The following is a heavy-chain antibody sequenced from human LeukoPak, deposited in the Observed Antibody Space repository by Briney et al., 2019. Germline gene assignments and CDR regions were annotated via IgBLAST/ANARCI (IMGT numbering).Heavy chain of an antibody. CDR1: GYTFTGYY. CDR2: INPNSGGT. CDR3: ASQSVPAAIGRGLRFDP. D-gene: IGHD2-2*01. J-gene: IGHJ5*02. V-gene: IGHV1-2*06. Sequence: ASVKVSCKASGYTFTGYYMHWVRQAPGQGLEWMGRINPNSGGTNYAQKFQGRVTMARDTSISTAYMELSRLRSEDTAVYYCASQSVPAAIGRGLRFDPWGQGTLVTVSS.